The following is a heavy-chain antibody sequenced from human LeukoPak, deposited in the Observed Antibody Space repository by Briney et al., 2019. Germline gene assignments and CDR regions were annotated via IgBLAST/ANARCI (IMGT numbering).Heavy chain of an antibody. CDR1: GGSISSYY. V-gene: IGHV4-59*12. CDR2: IYYSGST. J-gene: IGHJ4*02. CDR3: ARAKGIVSLNY. D-gene: IGHD3-22*01. Sequence: SETLSLTCTVSGGSISSYYWSWIRQPPGKGLEWIGYIYYSGSTNYNPSLKSRVTISVDTSKNQFSLKLSSVTAADTAVYYCARAKGIVSLNYWGQGTLVTVSS.